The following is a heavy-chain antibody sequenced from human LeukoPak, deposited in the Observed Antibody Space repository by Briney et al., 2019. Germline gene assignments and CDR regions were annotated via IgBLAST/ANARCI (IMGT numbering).Heavy chain of an antibody. V-gene: IGHV1-8*01. J-gene: IGHJ6*03. D-gene: IGHD3-3*01. CDR3: ASEYYDFWSGYYYYYMDV. CDR1: GYTFTSYD. CDR2: MNPNSGNT. Sequence: ASVKVSCKASGYTFTSYDINWVRQATGQGLEWMGWMNPNSGNTGYAQKFQGRVTMTRNTSISTAYMELSSLRSEDTAVYYCASEYYDFWSGYYYYYMDVWGKGTTVTVSS.